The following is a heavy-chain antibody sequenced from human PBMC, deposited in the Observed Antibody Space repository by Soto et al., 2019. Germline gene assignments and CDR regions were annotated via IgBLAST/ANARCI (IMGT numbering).Heavy chain of an antibody. CDR3: AKDIGMDYCFDY. V-gene: IGHV3-9*01. CDR2: ISWNSGSI. CDR1: GFTFDDYA. D-gene: IGHD2-8*01. J-gene: IGHJ4*02. Sequence: GGSLRLSCAASGFTFDDYAMHWVRQAPGKGLEWVSGISWNSGSIGYADSVKGRFTISRDNAKNSLYLQMNSLRAEDTALYYCAKDIGMDYCFDYWGQGTLVTVSS.